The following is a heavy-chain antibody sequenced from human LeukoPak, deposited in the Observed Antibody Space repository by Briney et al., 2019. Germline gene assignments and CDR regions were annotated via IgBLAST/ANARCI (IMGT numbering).Heavy chain of an antibody. CDR1: GGSISSCSDY. CDR3: GGDYSSLSGFDY. D-gene: IGHD6-19*01. CDR2: FYYSGST. V-gene: IGHV4-39*02. J-gene: IGHJ4*02. Sequence: SETLSLTCTVSGGSISSCSDYWGRIPQPPGKGLEWIGSFYYSGSTYYNPSLKSRVTISGDKSKNQFSLKLSSVTAADKAVYYCGGDYSSLSGFDYWGQGTLVTVSS.